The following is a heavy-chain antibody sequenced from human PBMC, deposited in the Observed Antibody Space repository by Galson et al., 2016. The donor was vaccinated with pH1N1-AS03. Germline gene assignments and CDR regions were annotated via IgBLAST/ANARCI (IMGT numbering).Heavy chain of an antibody. CDR3: TRDFDAPHGK. J-gene: IGHJ4*02. V-gene: IGHV3-74*01. Sequence: SLRLSCAASGFTFSATWIHWIRQGPGKGLVWASRISPDGSIVGYADSVKGRFTVSRDNDKNTVYLQMNSLTADDTAVYYCTRDFDAPHGKWGQGTLVTVSS. D-gene: IGHD3-9*01. CDR2: ISPDGSIV. CDR1: GFTFSATW.